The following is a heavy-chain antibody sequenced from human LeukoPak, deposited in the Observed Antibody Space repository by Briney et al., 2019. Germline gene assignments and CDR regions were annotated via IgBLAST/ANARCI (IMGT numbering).Heavy chain of an antibody. Sequence: ASVKVSCKASGYTFTGYYMHWVRQAPGQGLEWMGRINPNSGGTNYAQKFQGRVTMTRDTSISTAYMELSRLRSDDTAVYYCARTIYCSGGSCYPVFDYWGQGTLVTVSS. CDR2: INPNSGGT. D-gene: IGHD2-15*01. V-gene: IGHV1-2*06. J-gene: IGHJ4*02. CDR1: GYTFTGYY. CDR3: ARTIYCSGGSCYPVFDY.